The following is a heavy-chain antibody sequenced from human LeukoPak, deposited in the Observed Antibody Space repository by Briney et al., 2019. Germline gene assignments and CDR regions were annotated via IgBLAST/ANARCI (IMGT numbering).Heavy chain of an antibody. V-gene: IGHV4-39*01. CDR1: VGSISSNSYY. CDR3: ARPLRGAAAGPDFDY. Sequence: SETLSLTCTVSVGSISSNSYYWGWIRQPPGKGLEWIGSIYYSGSTYYNPSLKSRVTISVDTSKNQFSLKLSSVTAADTAVYYCARPLRGAAAGPDFDYWGQGTLVTVSS. J-gene: IGHJ4*02. D-gene: IGHD6-13*01. CDR2: IYYSGST.